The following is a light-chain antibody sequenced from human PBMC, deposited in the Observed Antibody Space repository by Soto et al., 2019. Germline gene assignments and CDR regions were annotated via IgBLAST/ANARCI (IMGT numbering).Light chain of an antibody. CDR3: QQLNSYPLT. V-gene: IGKV1-9*01. Sequence: IQLTQSPSSLSASVGDRVTITCRASQGISSYLAWYQQKPGKAPKLLIYAASTLQSGVPSRFSGSGSGTDFTLTISSLQPEDFATYYCQQLNSYPLTFGHGTKVDI. CDR2: AAS. CDR1: QGISSY. J-gene: IGKJ3*01.